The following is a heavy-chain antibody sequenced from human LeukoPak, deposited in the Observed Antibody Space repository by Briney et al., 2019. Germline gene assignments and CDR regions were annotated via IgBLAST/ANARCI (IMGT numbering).Heavy chain of an antibody. CDR1: GGSISSSSYY. V-gene: IGHV4-61*01. CDR3: AREGDKYANWFDT. D-gene: IGHD2-8*01. Sequence: PSETLSLTCTVSGGSISSSSYYWSWLRQPPGKGLEWIGYIYYSGSTNYNPSLKSRVTISLDTSKNQFSLKLSSVTAADTAVYYCAREGDKYANWFDTWGQGTLVTVSS. J-gene: IGHJ5*02. CDR2: IYYSGST.